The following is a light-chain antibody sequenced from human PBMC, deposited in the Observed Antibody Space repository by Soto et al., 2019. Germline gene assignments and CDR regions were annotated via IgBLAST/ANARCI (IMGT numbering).Light chain of an antibody. Sequence: EIVMTQSPATLSVSPGERATLSCRASQSISSNLAWYQQKPGQAPRLLIYGASTRATGIPARFSGSGSGTEFPRTISSLQSEDFAVYYCQRYNNWPPWTFGQGTKVEIK. CDR3: QRYNNWPPWT. CDR2: GAS. V-gene: IGKV3-15*01. J-gene: IGKJ1*01. CDR1: QSISSN.